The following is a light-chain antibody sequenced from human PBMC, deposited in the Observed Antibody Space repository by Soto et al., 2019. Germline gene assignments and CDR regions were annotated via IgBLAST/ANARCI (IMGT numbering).Light chain of an antibody. V-gene: IGKV3-20*01. Sequence: DIQMTQSPSTLSASIGDRVTITCRASQSINGRLAWYQQKPGQAPRTVIYGASIRATGIPDRFSGSGSGTDFSLTITRLEPEDSAVYYCQQYGSSLTFGGGTKVEIK. CDR2: GAS. CDR1: QSINGR. J-gene: IGKJ4*01. CDR3: QQYGSSLT.